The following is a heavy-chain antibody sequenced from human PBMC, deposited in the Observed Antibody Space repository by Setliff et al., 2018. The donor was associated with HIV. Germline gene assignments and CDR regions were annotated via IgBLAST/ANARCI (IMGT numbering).Heavy chain of an antibody. CDR3: ARGPWIQLWSSELDAFDI. V-gene: IGHV1-46*01. CDR1: GYTFTSYY. Sequence: GASVKVSCKASGYTFTSYYLHWVRQAPGQGLEWMGLINPSGGSTTYAQKFLGRVTLTRDTSTSTVYMELSSLRSEDTAVYYCARGPWIQLWSSELDAFDIWGQGTMGTVSS. CDR2: INPSGGST. J-gene: IGHJ3*02. D-gene: IGHD5-18*01.